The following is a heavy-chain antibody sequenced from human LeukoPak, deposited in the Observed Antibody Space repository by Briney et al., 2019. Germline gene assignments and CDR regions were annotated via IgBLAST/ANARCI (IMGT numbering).Heavy chain of an antibody. D-gene: IGHD4-17*01. Sequence: GASVKVSCKASGYTFASYDINWVRQATGQGLEWMGWMNPNSGNTGYAQKFQGRVTMTRNTSISTAYMELSSLRSEDTAVYYCARLHTVTTYGADYWGQGTLVTVSS. J-gene: IGHJ4*02. CDR2: MNPNSGNT. CDR1: GYTFASYD. V-gene: IGHV1-8*01. CDR3: ARLHTVTTYGADY.